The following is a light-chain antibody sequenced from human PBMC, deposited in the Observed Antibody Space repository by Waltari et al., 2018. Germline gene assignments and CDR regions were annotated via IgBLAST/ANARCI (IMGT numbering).Light chain of an antibody. CDR3: QQHGTLPAT. CDR2: RAS. V-gene: IGKV3-20*01. CDR1: QSVGSSS. Sequence: EIVLTQSPGTASLSPGERVPLSCRGSQSVGSSSLAWYQQKPGQAPRLVIYRASRRATGIPDRFSGSGSGTDFSLTISRLEPEDFAVYYCQQHGTLPATFGQGTKVEIK. J-gene: IGKJ1*01.